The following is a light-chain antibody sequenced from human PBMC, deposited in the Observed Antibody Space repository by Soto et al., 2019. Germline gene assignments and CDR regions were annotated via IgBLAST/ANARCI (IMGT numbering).Light chain of an antibody. CDR2: HAS. Sequence: AIQSTQSPSSLSPSVGDRFTITCLASQGISSGLAWYRQKPGKAPELLIYHASSLGSGVPSRFSGRGSGTDFSLTVNSLQPEDFATYYCHQFNNYPHTFGQGTRLEIK. J-gene: IGKJ5*01. CDR1: QGISSG. V-gene: IGKV1D-13*01. CDR3: HQFNNYPHT.